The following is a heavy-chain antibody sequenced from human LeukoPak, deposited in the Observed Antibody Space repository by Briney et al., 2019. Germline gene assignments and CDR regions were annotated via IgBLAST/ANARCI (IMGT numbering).Heavy chain of an antibody. CDR2: INHSGST. CDR1: GGSFSGYY. CDR3: ARAPCYYGMDV. Sequence: SETLSLTCAVYGGSFSGYYWSWIRQPPGKGLEWIGEINHSGSTNYNPSLKSRVTISVDTSKNQFSLKLSSVTAADTAVYYCARAPCYYGMDVWGKGTTVTVSS. J-gene: IGHJ6*04. V-gene: IGHV4-34*01.